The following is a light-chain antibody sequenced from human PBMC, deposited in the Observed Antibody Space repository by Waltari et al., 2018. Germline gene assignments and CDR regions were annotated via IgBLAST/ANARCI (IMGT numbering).Light chain of an antibody. CDR3: LQYNSNPWT. Sequence: DIQMTQSPSSLSASAGDRVTITCRASQGIGTYLNWYQQKPGKAPKRLIYAASSLESGVPSRFSGSGSGTDFTLTISSLQPEDFATYYCLQYNSNPWTFGQGTKVEIK. CDR1: QGIGTY. CDR2: AAS. V-gene: IGKV1-17*01. J-gene: IGKJ1*01.